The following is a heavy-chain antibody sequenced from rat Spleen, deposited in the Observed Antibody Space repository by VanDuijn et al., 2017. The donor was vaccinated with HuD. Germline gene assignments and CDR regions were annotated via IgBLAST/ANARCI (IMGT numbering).Heavy chain of an antibody. CDR2: ISSGGTT. CDR1: RFSLTSNS. V-gene: IGHV2-6*01. J-gene: IGHJ3*01. D-gene: IGHD1-10*01. Sequence: QVQLKESGPGLVQPSQTLSLTCTVSRFSLTSNSVHWVRQPPGKGLEWIAAISSGGTTYYNSVFKSRLSISRDTSKSQVFFKMNRLQTEDTAMYFCAREGHNNWGAFAHWGQGTLVTVSS. CDR3: AREGHNNWGAFAH.